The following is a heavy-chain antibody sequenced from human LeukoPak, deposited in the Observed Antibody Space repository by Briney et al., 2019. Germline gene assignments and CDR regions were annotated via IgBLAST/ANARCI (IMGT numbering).Heavy chain of an antibody. V-gene: IGHV4-39*01. Sequence: PSESLSLTWTVSGGSLSTSSYYWGWIRQPPGKGWEGIRRIDYSESTYYNPSLRRPVTITVDTSKNKFSLKLNSVTAADAAVYYCARSDHVLRYFDWLPPGDIWGKGTMVTVSS. CDR3: ARSDHVLRYFDWLPPGDI. D-gene: IGHD3-9*01. CDR1: GGSLSTSSYY. CDR2: IDYSEST. J-gene: IGHJ3*02.